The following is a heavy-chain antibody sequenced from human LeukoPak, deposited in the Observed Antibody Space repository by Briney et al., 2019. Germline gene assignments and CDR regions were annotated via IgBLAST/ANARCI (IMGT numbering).Heavy chain of an antibody. D-gene: IGHD3-16*01. CDR2: IKQDGSEK. J-gene: IGHJ4*02. V-gene: IGHV3-7*01. Sequence: GGSLRLSCAASGFTFSSHWMAWVRQAPGKGLEWEANIKQDGSEKYYLDSMKGRLTISRDNAKNSLYLQVNSLRVEDTAVYYCASLNYGQVWGSPHYYFDYWGQGILVTVSS. CDR1: GFTFSSHW. CDR3: ASLNYGQVWGSPHYYFDY.